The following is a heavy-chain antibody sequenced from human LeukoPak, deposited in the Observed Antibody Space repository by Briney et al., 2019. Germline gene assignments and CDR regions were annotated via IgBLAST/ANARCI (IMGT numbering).Heavy chain of an antibody. J-gene: IGHJ4*02. CDR1: GFTFSSYD. V-gene: IGHV3-23*01. D-gene: IGHD6-19*01. Sequence: GGSLRLSCAASGFTFSSYDMSWVRQAPGKGLEWVSAISGSGGSTYYADSVKGRFTISRDNSKNTLYLQMNSLRVEDTAVYYCANRRWLVSSFDYWGQGTLVTVSS. CDR2: ISGSGGST. CDR3: ANRRWLVSSFDY.